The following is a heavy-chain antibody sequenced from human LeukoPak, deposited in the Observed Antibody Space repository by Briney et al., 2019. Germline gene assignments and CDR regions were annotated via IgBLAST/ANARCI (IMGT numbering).Heavy chain of an antibody. V-gene: IGHV3-23*05. CDR2: ISSSVSRT. D-gene: IGHD3-3*01. CDR1: GFTLSGSD. CDR3: AKDNVVFGVVKDAFDI. J-gene: IGHJ3*02. Sequence: GGSLRLSCAASGFTLSGSDMSWVRQAPGGGLQWVSSISSSVSRTFSADSVKGRFTISRDNSKHTLHLQMNNLRAEDPAVDYCAKDNVVFGVVKDAFDIWGQGTMVPGSS.